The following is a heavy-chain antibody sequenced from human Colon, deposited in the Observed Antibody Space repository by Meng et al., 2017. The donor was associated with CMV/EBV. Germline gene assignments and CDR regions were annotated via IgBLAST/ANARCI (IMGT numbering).Heavy chain of an antibody. J-gene: IGHJ6*02. CDR2: IYYSGST. CDR1: GGSISSYY. CDR3: ARDHRQPPRGMDV. Sequence: SETLSLTCTVSGGSISSYYWSWIRQPPGKGLEWIGYIYYSGSTNYNPSLKSQVTISVDTSKNQFSLKLSSVTAADTAVYYCARDHRQPPRGMDVWGQGTTVTVSS. D-gene: IGHD6-13*01. V-gene: IGHV4-59*01.